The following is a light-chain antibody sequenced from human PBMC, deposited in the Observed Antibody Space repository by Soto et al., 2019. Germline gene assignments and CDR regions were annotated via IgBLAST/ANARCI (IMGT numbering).Light chain of an antibody. CDR3: CSYAGTYTYV. Sequence: QLVLTQPPSVSGAPGQRVTISCTGSSSNIGAGYEVHWYQQLPGTAPKLIIYANSKRPTGVPDRFSGSKSGTSASLAITGLQAEDEADYYCCSYAGTYTYVFGPGTKLTVL. CDR1: SSNIGAGYE. CDR2: ANS. V-gene: IGLV1-40*01. J-gene: IGLJ1*01.